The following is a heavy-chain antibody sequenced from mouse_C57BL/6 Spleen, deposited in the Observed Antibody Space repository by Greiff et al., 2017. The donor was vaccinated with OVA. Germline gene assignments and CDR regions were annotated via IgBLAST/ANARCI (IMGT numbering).Heavy chain of an antibody. CDR3: AKIKTGTRDAMDC. V-gene: IGHV2-5*01. Sequence: VQLQQSGPGLVQPSQSLSITCTVSGFSSTSYGVHWVRQSPGKGLEWLGVIWRGGSTDYNAAFMSRLSITKDNSTSQVFLKMNSLQADDTAIYYGAKIKTGTRDAMDCWGQGTSVTVSS. D-gene: IGHD4-1*01. J-gene: IGHJ4*01. CDR1: GFSSTSYG. CDR2: IWRGGST.